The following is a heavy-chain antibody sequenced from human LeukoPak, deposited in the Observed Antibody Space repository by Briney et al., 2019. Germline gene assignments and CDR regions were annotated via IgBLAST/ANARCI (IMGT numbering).Heavy chain of an antibody. V-gene: IGHV4-39*01. CDR2: IYYSGAT. CDR3: ARLFY. Sequence: PSETLSLTCTVSGDSLSSSSYYWGWIRQPPGKGLEWIGTIYYSGATYYNPSLRSRVTIPVDTSKNQYSRKLTSVTAADTAVYYCARLFYWGQGSLVTVST. J-gene: IGHJ4*02. CDR1: GDSLSSSSYY.